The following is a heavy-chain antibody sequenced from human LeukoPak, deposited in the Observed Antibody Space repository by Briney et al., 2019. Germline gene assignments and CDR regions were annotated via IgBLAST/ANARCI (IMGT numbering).Heavy chain of an antibody. CDR3: TRHGSYSHGF. CDR2: ICISGST. V-gene: IGHV4-4*02. D-gene: IGHD3-10*01. Sequence: PSETLSLTCAVSGGSISSGGYWSWVRQPPGKGLEWIGQICISGSTNYNPSLDSRVTMSLDKSRNRLSLRLKSMTAADTAVYYCTRHGSYSHGFWGQGALVTVAS. CDR1: GGSISSGGY. J-gene: IGHJ4*02.